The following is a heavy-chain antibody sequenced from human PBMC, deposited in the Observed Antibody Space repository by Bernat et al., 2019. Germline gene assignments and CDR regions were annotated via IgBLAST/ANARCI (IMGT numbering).Heavy chain of an antibody. J-gene: IGHJ4*02. CDR1: GFTFSSYA. V-gene: IGHV3-23*04. D-gene: IGHD2-8*02. CDR2: ISGSGGST. CDR3: AKDALGYCTGGVCPDY. Sequence: EVQLVESGGGLVQPGGSLRLSCAASGFTFSSYAMSWVRQAPGKGLGWVSVISGSGGSTYSADSVKGRFTISRDNSKNTLYLQMNSLRAEDTAVYYCAKDALGYCTGGVCPDYWGQGTLVTVSS.